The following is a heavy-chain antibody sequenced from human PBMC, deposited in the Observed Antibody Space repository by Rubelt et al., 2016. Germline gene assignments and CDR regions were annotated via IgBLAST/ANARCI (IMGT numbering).Heavy chain of an antibody. CDR1: GFTFSSYA. CDR3: ARDLRIVGATTRYYYYGMDV. Sequence: EVQLVESGGGLVKPGGSLRLSCAASGFTFSSYAMNWVRQAPGTGLEWVSAISGSGGATYYADSVKGRFTISRDNSKNTLYLQMNSLRAEDTAVYYCARDLRIVGATTRYYYYGMDVWGQGTTVTVSS. J-gene: IGHJ6*02. D-gene: IGHD1-26*01. V-gene: IGHV3-23*04. CDR2: ISGSGGAT.